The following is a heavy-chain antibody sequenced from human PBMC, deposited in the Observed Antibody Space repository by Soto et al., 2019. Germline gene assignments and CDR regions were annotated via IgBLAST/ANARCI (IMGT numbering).Heavy chain of an antibody. CDR1: GGTFSSYA. J-gene: IGHJ6*02. D-gene: IGHD3-10*01. V-gene: IGHV1-69*13. CDR3: ARGILYGSGSYSVVPPGYYYGMDV. CDR2: IIPIFGTA. Sequence: GASVKVSCKASGGTFSSYAISWVRQAPGQGLEWMGGIIPIFGTANYAQKFQGRVTITADESTSTAYMELSSLRSEDTAVYYCARGILYGSGSYSVVPPGYYYGMDVWGQGTTVTVSS.